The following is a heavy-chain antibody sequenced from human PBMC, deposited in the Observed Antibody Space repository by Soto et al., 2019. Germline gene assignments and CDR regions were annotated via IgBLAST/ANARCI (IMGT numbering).Heavy chain of an antibody. CDR3: ASLPGGGYSNHPAYPDY. Sequence: SETLSLTCTVSGGSISSSSYYWGWIRQPPGKGLEWIGSIFYSEYTFYNPSLNSRVTISMDTSKNQFSLKLTSVTAADTALYYCASLPGGGYSNHPAYPDYWGQGTLVTVSS. CDR1: GGSISSSSYY. CDR2: IFYSEYT. D-gene: IGHD4-4*01. J-gene: IGHJ4*02. V-gene: IGHV4-39*01.